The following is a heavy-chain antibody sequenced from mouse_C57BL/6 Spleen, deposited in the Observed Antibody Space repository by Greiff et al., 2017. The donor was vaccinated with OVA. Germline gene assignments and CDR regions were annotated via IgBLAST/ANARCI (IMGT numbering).Heavy chain of an antibody. CDR1: GFTFSSYA. V-gene: IGHV5-4*01. Sequence: EVKLVESGGGLVKPGGSLKLSCAASGFTFSSYAMSWVRQTPEKRLEWVATISDGGSYTYYPDNVKGRFTISRDNAKNNLYLQMSHLKSEDTAMYYCARDPELGRYFDVWGTGTTVTVSS. CDR2: ISDGGSYT. CDR3: ARDPELGRYFDV. J-gene: IGHJ1*03. D-gene: IGHD4-1*01.